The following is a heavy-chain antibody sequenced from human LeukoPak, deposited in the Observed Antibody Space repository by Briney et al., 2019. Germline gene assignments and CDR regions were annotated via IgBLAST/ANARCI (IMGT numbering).Heavy chain of an antibody. Sequence: SETLSLTCTVSGGSISTYYWSWIRQPPGKGLEWIGYIYYNGSTNYNPSLKSRVTISIDTSKKQFSLKQSSVTAADTAVYYCARRYYDSSGSYYFDYWGQGTLVTVSS. CDR3: ARRYYDSSGSYYFDY. D-gene: IGHD3-22*01. V-gene: IGHV4-59*01. CDR2: IYYNGST. CDR1: GGSISTYY. J-gene: IGHJ4*02.